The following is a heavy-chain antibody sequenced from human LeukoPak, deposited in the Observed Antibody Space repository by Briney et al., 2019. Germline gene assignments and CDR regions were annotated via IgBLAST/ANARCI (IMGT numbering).Heavy chain of an antibody. CDR3: ARQRDGYFDY. V-gene: IGHV5-51*01. CDR2: IYPGDSDM. Sequence: GESLQISCKGSGNSFTNYWIGWVRQLPGKGLEWMGIIYPGDSDMRYSPSFKGQVIISVDKSISTAYLQWSSLKDSDTAMYYCARQRDGYFDYWGQGTLVTVSS. CDR1: GNSFTNYW. D-gene: IGHD5-24*01. J-gene: IGHJ4*02.